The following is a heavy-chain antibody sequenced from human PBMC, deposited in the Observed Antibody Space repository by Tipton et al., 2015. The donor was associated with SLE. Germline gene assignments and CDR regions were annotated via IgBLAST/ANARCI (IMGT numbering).Heavy chain of an antibody. CDR2: IHYTGST. Sequence: GLVKSSETLSLTCAVSGGSISSHYWSWIRQPPGKGLEWIGYIHYTGSTDYNSSLKSRVTISVDTSKDQFSLRLTSVSAADTAMYYCARVSSTWYYYLDYWGQGTLVTVSS. V-gene: IGHV4-59*08. J-gene: IGHJ4*02. D-gene: IGHD2-2*01. CDR3: ARVSSTWYYYLDY. CDR1: GGSISSHY.